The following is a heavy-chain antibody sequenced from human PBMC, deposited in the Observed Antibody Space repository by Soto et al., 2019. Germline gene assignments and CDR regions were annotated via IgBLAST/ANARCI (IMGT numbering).Heavy chain of an antibody. Sequence: GGSLRLSCAASGVTFSIYDMHWVRQAAGKRLEWVSAFGTAGDPYYLGSVKGRFIVSRENAKNSLYLQMNSLRAGDTAVYYCARGVRRSGYYFRAFDMWGRGTMVTVSS. CDR1: GVTFSIYD. CDR2: FGTAGDP. CDR3: ARGVRRSGYYFRAFDM. V-gene: IGHV3-13*05. J-gene: IGHJ3*02. D-gene: IGHD3-3*01.